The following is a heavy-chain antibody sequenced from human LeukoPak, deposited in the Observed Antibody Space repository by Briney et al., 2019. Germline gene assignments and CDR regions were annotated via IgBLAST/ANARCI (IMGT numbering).Heavy chain of an antibody. D-gene: IGHD4-17*01. V-gene: IGHV3-74*01. Sequence: GGSLRLSCAASGFTFRSYWMDLGRQAPGKGLVWVSRINSDGSSTSYADSVKGRFTISRDNAKNTLFLQMNSLRAEDTAVYYCARLFWGYGDYYFDYWGQGTLVTVSS. CDR1: GFTFRSYW. CDR3: ARLFWGYGDYYFDY. CDR2: INSDGSST. J-gene: IGHJ4*02.